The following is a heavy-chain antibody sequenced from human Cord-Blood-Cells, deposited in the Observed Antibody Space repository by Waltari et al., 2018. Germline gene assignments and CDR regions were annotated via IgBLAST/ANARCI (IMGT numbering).Heavy chain of an antibody. V-gene: IGHV3-13*01. D-gene: IGHD6-13*01. CDR1: GFTFSSYD. CDR3: ARSLAAGNRLGPYYYGMDV. CDR2: IGTAGDT. Sequence: EVQLVESGGGLVQHGGSLRLSCAASGFTFSSYDMHWVRHATGIGLEGVSAIGTAGDTYYPGSVKGRFTISRENAKNSLYLQMNSLRAGDTAVYYCARSLAAGNRLGPYYYGMDVWGQGTTVTVSS. J-gene: IGHJ6*02.